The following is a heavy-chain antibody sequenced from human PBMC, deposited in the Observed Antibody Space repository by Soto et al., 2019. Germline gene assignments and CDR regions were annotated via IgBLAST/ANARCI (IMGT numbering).Heavy chain of an antibody. D-gene: IGHD5-12*01. Sequence: QVQLQQWGAGLLKPSETLSLTCAVYGGSFSGYYWSWIRQPPGKGLEWIGEINHSGSTNYNPSLKSRFTISVDTSKNQFSLTLSSVTAADTAVYYCAREPFVDIGWSSYWGQGTLVTVSS. J-gene: IGHJ4*02. CDR3: AREPFVDIGWSSY. V-gene: IGHV4-34*01. CDR2: INHSGST. CDR1: GGSFSGYY.